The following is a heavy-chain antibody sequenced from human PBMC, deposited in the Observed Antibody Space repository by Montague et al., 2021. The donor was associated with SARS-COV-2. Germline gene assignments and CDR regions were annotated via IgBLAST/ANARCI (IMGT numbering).Heavy chain of an antibody. CDR3: ANLRRNRLLFGTLYYGMDV. J-gene: IGHJ6*02. V-gene: IGHV4-59*01. D-gene: IGHD3-10*02. CDR1: GGSISNYY. CDR2: ISYSGST. Sequence: SETLSLTCTVSGGSISNYYWSWIRQPPGRGLQWIGYISYSGSTNYNPSLKSRVTISVDTSKNHFTLRLSSVTAADTAVYYCANLRRNRLLFGTLYYGMDVWGQGTMVTVSS.